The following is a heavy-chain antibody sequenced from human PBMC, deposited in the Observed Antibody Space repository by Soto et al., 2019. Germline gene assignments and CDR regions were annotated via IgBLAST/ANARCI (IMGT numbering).Heavy chain of an antibody. Sequence: TLSLTCTVSDGSISSGGSYWNWIRQHPGKGLEWIGYIYYSGSTYYNPSLKSRVTISVDTSKNQFSLKLSSVTAADTAAYYCARAAAGYYYGMDVWGQGTTVTVSS. J-gene: IGHJ6*02. D-gene: IGHD6-13*01. CDR1: DGSISSGGSY. CDR2: IYYSGST. V-gene: IGHV4-31*03. CDR3: ARAAAGYYYGMDV.